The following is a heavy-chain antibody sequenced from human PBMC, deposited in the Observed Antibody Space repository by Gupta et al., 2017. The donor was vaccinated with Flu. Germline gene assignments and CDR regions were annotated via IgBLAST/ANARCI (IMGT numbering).Heavy chain of an antibody. Sequence: QVQLVQSGAEVKKPGASVKVSCTSSGYTFTDYYLHWVRQAPGQGLEWMGWINPDSGGTNTAQKFRGRVTRTRDTSISTAHMELSSLRSDDTAVYYCARPKVRGDYAGAFDSWGQGTLVTVAS. D-gene: IGHD4-17*01. CDR3: ARPKVRGDYAGAFDS. J-gene: IGHJ4*02. CDR1: GYTFTDYY. CDR2: INPDSGGT. V-gene: IGHV1-2*02.